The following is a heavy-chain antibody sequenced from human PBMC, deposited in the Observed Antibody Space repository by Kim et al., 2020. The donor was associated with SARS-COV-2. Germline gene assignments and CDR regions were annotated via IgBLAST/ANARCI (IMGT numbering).Heavy chain of an antibody. CDR2: IIPIFGTA. D-gene: IGHD1-26*01. V-gene: IGHV1-69*13. CDR3: ARILTYSPDASGGDY. CDR1: GGTFSSYA. J-gene: IGHJ4*02. Sequence: SVKVSCKASGGTFSSYAISWVRQAPGQGLEWMGGIIPIFGTANYAQKFQGRVTITADESTSTAYMELSSLRSEDTAVYYCARILTYSPDASGGDYWGQGTLVTVSS.